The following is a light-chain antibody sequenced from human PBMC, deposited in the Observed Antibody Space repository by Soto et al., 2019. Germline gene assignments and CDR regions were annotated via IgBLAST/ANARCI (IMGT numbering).Light chain of an antibody. CDR2: NAH. CDR3: QQFSLYWA. J-gene: IGKJ1*01. Sequence: DIQMTQSPSTLSASVAARVTITCRTSQDIHRWLAWYQQRPGKACTSLIYNAHTLESGVPSRFSGSGYGTEFILTISSLQPDDFASYYCQQFSLYWAFGQGSKVDIK. CDR1: QDIHRW. V-gene: IGKV1-5*01.